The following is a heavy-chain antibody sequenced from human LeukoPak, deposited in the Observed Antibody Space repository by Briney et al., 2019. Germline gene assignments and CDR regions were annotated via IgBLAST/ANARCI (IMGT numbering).Heavy chain of an antibody. Sequence: SQTLSLTCTVSGGSISSGDYYWSWIRQPPGKGLEWIGYIYYSGNTYYNPSLKSRVTISVDTSKNQFSLKLSSVTAADTAVYYCARDIRGTYYYYYYGMDVWGQGTTVTVSS. D-gene: IGHD3-10*01. CDR3: ARDIRGTYYYYYYGMDV. V-gene: IGHV4-30-4*01. CDR1: GGSISSGDYY. J-gene: IGHJ6*02. CDR2: IYYSGNT.